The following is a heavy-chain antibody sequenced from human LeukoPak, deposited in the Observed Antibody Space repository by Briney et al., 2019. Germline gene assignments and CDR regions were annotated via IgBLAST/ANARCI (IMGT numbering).Heavy chain of an antibody. V-gene: IGHV1-3*01. D-gene: IGHD3-22*01. Sequence: ASVKVSCKASGYTFTNFAMHWVRQAPGQRLEWMGWINVGNGNIKYSQTFQDRVTITSDTSATTTYMDLSSLRAEDTAVYYCARDNPYYYDSSGSFLGAFDIWGQGTMVTVSS. J-gene: IGHJ3*02. CDR3: ARDNPYYYDSSGSFLGAFDI. CDR2: INVGNGNI. CDR1: GYTFTNFA.